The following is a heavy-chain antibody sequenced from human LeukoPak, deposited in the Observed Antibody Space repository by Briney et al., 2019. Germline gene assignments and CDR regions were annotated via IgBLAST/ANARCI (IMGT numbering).Heavy chain of an antibody. CDR1: GFTFSSYG. Sequence: GGSLRLSCAASGFTFSSYGMHWVRQAPGKGLEWVTFIQYDGSNKYYADSVKGRFTFSRDNSRNTLYLQMNSLRAEDTAVYYCAKDSYHDDNRLEAWGQGTLVTVSS. J-gene: IGHJ4*02. D-gene: IGHD1-1*01. CDR3: AKDSYHDDNRLEA. CDR2: IQYDGSNK. V-gene: IGHV3-30*02.